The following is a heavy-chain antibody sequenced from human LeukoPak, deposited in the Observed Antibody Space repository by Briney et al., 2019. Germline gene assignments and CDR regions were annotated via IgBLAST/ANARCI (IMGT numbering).Heavy chain of an antibody. CDR3: ARSPDILTGENFDY. J-gene: IGHJ4*02. CDR1: GYTFTGYY. CDR2: INLNSGGT. V-gene: IGHV1-2*02. D-gene: IGHD3-9*01. Sequence: GASVKVSCKASGYTFTGYYMHWVRQAPGQGLEWMGWINLNSGGTNYAQKFQGRVTMTRDTSISTVYMELSRLRSDDTAANYCARSPDILTGENFDYWGQGTLVTVSS.